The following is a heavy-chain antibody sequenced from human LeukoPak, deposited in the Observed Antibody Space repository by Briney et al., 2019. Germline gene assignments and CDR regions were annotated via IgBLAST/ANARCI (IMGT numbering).Heavy chain of an antibody. J-gene: IGHJ4*02. Sequence: QPGGSLRLSCAASGFIFSNYAMSWVRQAPGKGLEWVSAISGSGGSTYYADSVKGRFTISRDNSKNTLYLQMNSLRAEDTAVYYRATPLLSRGPNPKNDYWGQGTLVTVSS. CDR1: GFIFSNYA. CDR2: ISGSGGST. CDR3: ATPLLSRGPNPKNDY. V-gene: IGHV3-23*01. D-gene: IGHD2/OR15-2a*01.